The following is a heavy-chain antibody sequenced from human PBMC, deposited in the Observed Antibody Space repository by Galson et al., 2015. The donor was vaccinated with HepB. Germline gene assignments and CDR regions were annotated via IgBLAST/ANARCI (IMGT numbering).Heavy chain of an antibody. CDR2: INANSGGT. J-gene: IGHJ4*02. V-gene: IGHV1-2*06. CDR1: GYTFTGYY. CDR3: ARGLDSSSWYGDHFDY. Sequence: SVKVSCKASGYTFTGYYMHWVRQAPGQGLEWMGRINANSGGTNYAQKFQGRVTMTRDTSISTAYMELSRLRSDDTAVYYCARGLDSSSWYGDHFDYWGQGTLVTVSS. D-gene: IGHD6-13*01.